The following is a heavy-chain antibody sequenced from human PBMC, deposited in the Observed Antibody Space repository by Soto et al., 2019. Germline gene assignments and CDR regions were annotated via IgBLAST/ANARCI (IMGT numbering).Heavy chain of an antibody. D-gene: IGHD5-18*01. V-gene: IGHV3-30*18. Sequence: GGSLRLSCAASGFTFRGYGMHWVRQAPGRGLEWVALISYDGSIKYYADSVRGRFTISRDNSKDTLYLQMNSLRAEDTAVYYCANSEYSRYKNIDVWGQGTTVTVSS. J-gene: IGHJ6*02. CDR3: ANSEYSRYKNIDV. CDR2: ISYDGSIK. CDR1: GFTFRGYG.